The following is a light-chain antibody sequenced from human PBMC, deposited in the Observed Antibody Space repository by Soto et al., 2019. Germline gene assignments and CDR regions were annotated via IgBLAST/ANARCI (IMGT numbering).Light chain of an antibody. J-gene: IGKJ3*01. CDR1: QSVSSTY. CDR3: QQYGRSSLT. CDR2: GAS. V-gene: IGKV3-20*01. Sequence: EIVLTQSPGTLSLSPGERATLSCRASQSVSSTYLAWYQQKPGQAPRLLIYGASSRASGIPDRFSGSGSGTDFTLTISRLDPEDFAVYYCQQYGRSSLTFXPGTKVDIK.